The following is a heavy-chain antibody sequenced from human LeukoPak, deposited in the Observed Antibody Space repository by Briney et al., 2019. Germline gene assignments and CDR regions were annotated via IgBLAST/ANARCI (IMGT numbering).Heavy chain of an antibody. Sequence: GGSLRLSCAASGSTFTDYWMTWVRQAPGKGLEWVANIKQDGSVKYYVDSVKGRFTISRDNAQHSLYLQMNSLRAEDTAVYYCARDEPDYWGQGTLVTVSS. CDR2: IKQDGSVK. V-gene: IGHV3-7*01. CDR3: ARDEPDY. J-gene: IGHJ4*02. CDR1: GSTFTDYW.